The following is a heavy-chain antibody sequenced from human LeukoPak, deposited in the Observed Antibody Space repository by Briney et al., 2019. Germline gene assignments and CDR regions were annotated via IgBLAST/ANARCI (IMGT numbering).Heavy chain of an antibody. CDR2: ISSSGSSI. CDR1: GLTFSSYA. V-gene: IGHV3-48*03. Sequence: GGSLRLSCAASGLTFSSYAMNWVRQAPGKGLEWVSYISSSGSSIYYADSVKGRFTISRDNAKKSLYLQMNSLRAEDTAVYYCARDGEDYDSSGYYYYFDYWGQGTQVTVSS. D-gene: IGHD3-22*01. J-gene: IGHJ4*02. CDR3: ARDGEDYDSSGYYYYFDY.